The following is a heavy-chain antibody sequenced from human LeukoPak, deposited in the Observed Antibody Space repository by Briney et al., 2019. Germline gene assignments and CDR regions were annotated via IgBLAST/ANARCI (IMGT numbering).Heavy chain of an antibody. CDR2: IDYSGST. V-gene: IGHV4-59*11. J-gene: IGHJ3*02. Sequence: SETLSLTCTVSGGTISRHYWSWIRQPPGKGLEWIAYIDYSGSTNYNPSLKSRLTISLDASKNQFSLKLNSVTAADTAVYYCARDRRRDLLHAFDIWGQGTMVTVSS. D-gene: IGHD1-26*01. CDR3: ARDRRRDLLHAFDI. CDR1: GGTISRHY.